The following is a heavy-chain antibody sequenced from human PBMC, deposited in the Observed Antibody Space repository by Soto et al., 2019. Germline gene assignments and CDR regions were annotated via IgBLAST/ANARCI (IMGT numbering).Heavy chain of an antibody. V-gene: IGHV2-5*01. J-gene: IGHJ4*02. Sequence: QITLKESGPTLVKPTQTLTLTCTFSGFSLSTSGVGVGWIRQPPGKALEWLALIYWNDDKRYSPSLKSRLTITKDTSKNQVVLTMTNMDPVDTATYYCAHRLYCSGGSCYLVGATTLFDYWGQGTLVTVSS. CDR1: GFSLSTSGVG. CDR3: AHRLYCSGGSCYLVGATTLFDY. CDR2: IYWNDDK. D-gene: IGHD2-15*01.